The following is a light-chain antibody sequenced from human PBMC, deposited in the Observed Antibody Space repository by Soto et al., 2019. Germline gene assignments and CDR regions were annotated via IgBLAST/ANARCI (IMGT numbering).Light chain of an antibody. Sequence: QSALTQPPSASGSPGQSVTISCTGTSSDVGNYNLVSWYQQHPGQAPKLMIYEVTVRPSGVPDRFSGSKSGNTASLTVYGLQAEDEADYDCTSFAGNNNFYVFGTGTKVTVL. CDR1: SSDVGNYNL. V-gene: IGLV2-8*01. CDR2: EVT. J-gene: IGLJ1*01. CDR3: TSFAGNNNFYV.